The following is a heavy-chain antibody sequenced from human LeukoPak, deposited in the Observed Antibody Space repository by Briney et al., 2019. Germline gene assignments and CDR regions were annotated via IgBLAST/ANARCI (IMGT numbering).Heavy chain of an antibody. CDR1: GYTFTHYD. V-gene: IGHV1-8*03. J-gene: IGHJ3*02. D-gene: IGHD1-26*01. CDR3: ARRNEWELRLWAFDI. Sequence: GASVKVSCKASGYTFTHYDINWVRQATGQGLEWMGWMNPNSGNTGYAQKFRGRVTITRNTSIGTAYMELSSLRSEDTAVYYCARRNEWELRLWAFDIWGQGTMVTVSS. CDR2: MNPNSGNT.